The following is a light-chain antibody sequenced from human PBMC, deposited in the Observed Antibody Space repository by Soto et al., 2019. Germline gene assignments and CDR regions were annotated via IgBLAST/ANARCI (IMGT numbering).Light chain of an antibody. CDR3: QQYGSSRWT. CDR1: QSVSSSY. J-gene: IGKJ1*01. V-gene: IGKV3-20*01. CDR2: GAS. Sequence: EIVLTQSPGTLSLSPGERATLSGRDSQSVSSSYLAWYQQKPGQAPRLXIYGASSRETGIPDMFSGSGSGTECTLTISRLEPEDFEVYYCQQYGSSRWTFGQGTKVDI.